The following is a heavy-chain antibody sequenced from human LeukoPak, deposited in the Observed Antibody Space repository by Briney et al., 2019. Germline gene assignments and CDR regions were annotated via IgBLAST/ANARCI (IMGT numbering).Heavy chain of an antibody. CDR3: AKDNDILTGYPGDYFDY. J-gene: IGHJ4*02. Sequence: HPGGSLRLSCAASGFTFSNYGMHWVRQAPGKGLEWVAVISGSGTTTYYVDSVKGRFTTSRDNSKNTLYLQMNSLRAEDTAVYYCAKDNDILTGYPGDYFDYWGQGTLVTVSS. D-gene: IGHD3-9*01. CDR2: ISGSGTTT. CDR1: GFTFSNYG. V-gene: IGHV3-23*01.